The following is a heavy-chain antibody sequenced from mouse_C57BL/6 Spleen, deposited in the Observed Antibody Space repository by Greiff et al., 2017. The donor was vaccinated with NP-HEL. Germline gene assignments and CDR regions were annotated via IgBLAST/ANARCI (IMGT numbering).Heavy chain of an antibody. Sequence: VQLQQPGAELVKPGASVKLSCKASGYTFTSYWMHWVKQRPGQGLEWIGMIHPNSGSTNYNEKFKSKATLTVDKSSSTAYMQLSSLTSEDSAVYYCAGRASYYYGTPFAYWGQGTLVTVSA. CDR2: IHPNSGST. CDR3: AGRASYYYGTPFAY. CDR1: GYTFTSYW. V-gene: IGHV1-64*01. D-gene: IGHD1-1*01. J-gene: IGHJ3*01.